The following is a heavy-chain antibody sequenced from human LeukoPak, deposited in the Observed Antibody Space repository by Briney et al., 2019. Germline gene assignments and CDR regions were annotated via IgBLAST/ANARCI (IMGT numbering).Heavy chain of an antibody. CDR3: AGNWNANWFDP. D-gene: IGHD1-1*01. CDR2: IYTSGST. CDR1: GGSISSYY. J-gene: IGHJ5*02. V-gene: IGHV4-4*07. Sequence: SETLSLTCTVSGGSISSYYWSWIRQPAGKGLEWIGRIYTSGSTNYNPSLKSRVTMSVDTSKNQFSLKLSSVTAADTAVYYCAGNWNANWFDPWGQEPWSPSPQ.